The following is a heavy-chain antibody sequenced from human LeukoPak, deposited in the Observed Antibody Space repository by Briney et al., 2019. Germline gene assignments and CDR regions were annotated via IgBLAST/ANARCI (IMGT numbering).Heavy chain of an antibody. D-gene: IGHD3-22*01. CDR3: ALRSYYDTRGYYYFDY. Sequence: GESLKISWKGSGYTFSNYWIAWVRQMPGKGLEWMGIIYPADSDSRYSPSFQGQVTISVDRSINTAYLQWSSLKASDTAMYYCALRSYYDTRGYYYFDYWGQGTLVTVSA. CDR1: GYTFSNYW. V-gene: IGHV5-51*01. J-gene: IGHJ4*02. CDR2: IYPADSDS.